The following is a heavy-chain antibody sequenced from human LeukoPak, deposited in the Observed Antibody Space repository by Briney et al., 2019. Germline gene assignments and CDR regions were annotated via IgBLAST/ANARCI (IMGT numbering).Heavy chain of an antibody. CDR2: IIPIFGTA. Sequence: SVKVSCKASGGTFSSYAISWVRQAPGQGLEWMGGIIPIFGTANYAQKFQGRVTITADESTSTAYMELSSLRSEDTAVYYCARGRLPLRYLGDFDYWGQGTLVTVSS. V-gene: IGHV1-69*13. CDR1: GGTFSSYA. J-gene: IGHJ4*02. CDR3: ARGRLPLRYLGDFDY. D-gene: IGHD3-9*01.